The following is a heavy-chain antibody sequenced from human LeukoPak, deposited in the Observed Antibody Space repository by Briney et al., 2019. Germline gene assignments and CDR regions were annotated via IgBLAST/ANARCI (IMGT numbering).Heavy chain of an antibody. CDR1: GFTFGTYW. V-gene: IGHV3-74*01. CDR3: GRERNFYYMDV. Sequence: GGSLRLSCVASGFTFGTYWMHWVRQGPEKGLVWVAGITNDGTTGYADSVKGRFTISRDSAKSTVYLQVNSLSSEDTAVYYCGRERNFYYMDVWGKGTTVTVSS. CDR2: ITNDGTT. J-gene: IGHJ6*03.